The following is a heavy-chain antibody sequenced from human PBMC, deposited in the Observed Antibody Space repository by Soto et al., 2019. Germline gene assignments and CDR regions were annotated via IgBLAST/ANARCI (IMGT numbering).Heavy chain of an antibody. Sequence: SGTLSLTCTVCGGSIRSYDWSWMQKPPGKGLEWIGYIYYSGSTNYNPPLKSRVTISVDTSKNQFSLKLSSVTAADTAVYYCARGASIATHAYYYYYYGMDVWGQGTTVNVS. CDR1: GGSIRSYD. J-gene: IGHJ6*02. V-gene: IGHV4-59*01. CDR2: IYYSGST. D-gene: IGHD6-6*01. CDR3: ARGASIATHAYYYYYYGMDV.